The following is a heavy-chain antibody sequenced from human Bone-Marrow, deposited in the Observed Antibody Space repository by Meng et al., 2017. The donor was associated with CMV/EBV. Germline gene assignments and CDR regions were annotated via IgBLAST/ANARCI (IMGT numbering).Heavy chain of an antibody. CDR2: INSDGSST. CDR1: GFTFSSYW. D-gene: IGHD1-26*01. CDR3: ARGPPTAEWELLGICLL. Sequence: GGSLRLSCAASGFTFSSYWMHWVRQAPGKGLVWVSRINSDGSSTSYADSVKGRFTISRDNAKNTLYLQMNSLRAEDTAVYYCARGPPTAEWELLGICLLWGQGTLVTVPS. J-gene: IGHJ4*02. V-gene: IGHV3-74*01.